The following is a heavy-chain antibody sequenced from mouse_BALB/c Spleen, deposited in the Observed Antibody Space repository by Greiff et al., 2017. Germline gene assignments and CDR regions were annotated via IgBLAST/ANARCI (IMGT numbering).Heavy chain of an antibody. Sequence: EVHLVESGGGLVKPGGSLKLSCAASGFTFSSYAMSWVRQTPEKRLEWVASISSGGSTYYPDSVKGRFTISRDNARNILYLQMSSLRSEDTAMYYCARVKERYDGVFDVWGAGTTVTVSS. D-gene: IGHD2-14*01. V-gene: IGHV5-6-5*01. J-gene: IGHJ1*01. CDR1: GFTFSSYA. CDR3: ARVKERYDGVFDV. CDR2: ISSGGST.